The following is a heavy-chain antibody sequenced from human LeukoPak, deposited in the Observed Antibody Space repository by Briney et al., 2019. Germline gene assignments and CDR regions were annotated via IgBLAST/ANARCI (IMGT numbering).Heavy chain of an antibody. D-gene: IGHD6-6*01. CDR2: ISGSGGST. V-gene: IGHV3-23*01. CDR1: GFTFSSYA. J-gene: IGHJ4*02. CDR3: AKIGAARPDKYYFDY. Sequence: PGGSLRLSCAASGFTFSSYAMSWVRQAPGKGLECVSAISGSGGSTYYADSVKGRFTISRDNSKNTLYLQMNSLRAEDTAVYYCAKIGAARPDKYYFDYWGQGTLVTVSS.